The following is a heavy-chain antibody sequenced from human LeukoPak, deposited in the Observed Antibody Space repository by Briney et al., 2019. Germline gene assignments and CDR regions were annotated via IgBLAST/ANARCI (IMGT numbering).Heavy chain of an antibody. D-gene: IGHD2-15*01. V-gene: IGHV3-33*06. J-gene: IGHJ5*02. CDR2: IWYDGSNK. CDR3: AKDLGYSFGP. Sequence: GRSLRLSCAASGFTFSSYGMHWVRQAPGKGLEWVAVIWYDGSNKYYADSVKGRFTISRDNSKNTLYLQMNSLRAENTAVYYCAKDLGYSFGPWGQGTLVTVSS. CDR1: GFTFSSYG.